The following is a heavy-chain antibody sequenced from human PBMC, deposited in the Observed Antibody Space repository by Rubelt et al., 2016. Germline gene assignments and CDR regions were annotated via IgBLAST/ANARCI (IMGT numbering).Heavy chain of an antibody. Sequence: QVQLVQSGAEVKKPGSSVKVSCKASGGTFSSYAISWVRQAPGQGLAVMGGVIPIAGTANYAQKFQGRVTTTADESTSTADMERSSLRSEDTAVYYCATPPGVGKYWGQGTLVTVSS. CDR2: VIPIAGTA. D-gene: IGHD2-8*01. J-gene: IGHJ4*02. CDR1: GGTFSSYA. V-gene: IGHV1-69*01. CDR3: ATPPGVGKY.